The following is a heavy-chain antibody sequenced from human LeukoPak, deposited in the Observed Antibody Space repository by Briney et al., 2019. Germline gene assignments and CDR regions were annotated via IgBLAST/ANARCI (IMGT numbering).Heavy chain of an antibody. Sequence: ASVKVPCKASGGTFSSYAISWVRQAPGQGLEWMGWINTDTGNPTYAQGFTGRFVFSLDTSVSTAYLQISSLKAEDTAVYYCARDSSSLIAATHWGQGTLVTVSS. CDR2: INTDTGNP. V-gene: IGHV7-4-1*02. CDR1: GGTFSSYA. D-gene: IGHD6-13*01. J-gene: IGHJ4*02. CDR3: ARDSSSLIAATH.